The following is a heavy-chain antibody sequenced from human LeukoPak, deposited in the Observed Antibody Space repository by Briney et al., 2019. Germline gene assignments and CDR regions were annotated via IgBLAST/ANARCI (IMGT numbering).Heavy chain of an antibody. CDR2: IYYSGST. V-gene: IGHV4-39*01. CDR3: ARLMTTYNWFDP. D-gene: IGHD4-11*01. J-gene: IGHJ5*02. CDR1: GFTFSNAW. Sequence: PGGSLRLSCAASGFTFSNAWMNWVRQAPGKGLEWIGSIYYSGSTYYNPSLKSRVTISVDTSKNQFSLKLSSVTAADTAVYYCARLMTTYNWFDPWGQGTLVTVSS.